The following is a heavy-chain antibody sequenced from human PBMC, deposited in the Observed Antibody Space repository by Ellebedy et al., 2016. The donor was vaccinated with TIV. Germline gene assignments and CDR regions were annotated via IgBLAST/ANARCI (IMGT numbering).Heavy chain of an antibody. J-gene: IGHJ4*02. CDR3: VKVPWRITGAISDLDY. CDR1: GFTFSNYA. D-gene: IGHD2-2*01. CDR2: ISSNGDTT. Sequence: GGSLRLXCSASGFTFSNYAMHWVRQAPGKGLEYVAAISSNGDTTYYADSVKGRFTISRDNAKNTMYLQMSSVRTEDTAVYYCVKVPWRITGAISDLDYWGQGTLVTVSS. V-gene: IGHV3-64D*06.